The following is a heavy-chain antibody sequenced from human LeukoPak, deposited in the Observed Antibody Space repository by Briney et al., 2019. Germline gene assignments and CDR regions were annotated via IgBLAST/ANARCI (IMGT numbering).Heavy chain of an antibody. CDR2: INPSGGST. Sequence: ASVKVSCKASGYTFTSYYIHWVRQAPGQGPEWMGIINPSGGSTSYAQKFQGRVTMTRDTSTSTVYMELSSLRSEDTAVYYCARDLEDGHPGGAAAMKGDPSPKSDYWGQGTLVTVSS. CDR1: GYTFTSYY. J-gene: IGHJ4*02. CDR3: ARDLEDGHPGGAAAMKGDPSPKSDY. V-gene: IGHV1-46*01. D-gene: IGHD2-2*01.